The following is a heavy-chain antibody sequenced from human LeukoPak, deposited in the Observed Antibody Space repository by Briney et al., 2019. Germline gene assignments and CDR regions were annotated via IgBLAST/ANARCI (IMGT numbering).Heavy chain of an antibody. CDR2: IYTSGST. Sequence: SETLSLTCTVSGGSISSYYWSWIRQPAGKGLEWIGRIYTSGSTNYNPSLKSRVTMSVDTSKNQFSLKLSSVTAADTAVYYCARVYYYDSSGYSNWFDPWGQGTLVIVSS. D-gene: IGHD3-22*01. V-gene: IGHV4-4*07. CDR3: ARVYYYDSSGYSNWFDP. CDR1: GGSISSYY. J-gene: IGHJ5*02.